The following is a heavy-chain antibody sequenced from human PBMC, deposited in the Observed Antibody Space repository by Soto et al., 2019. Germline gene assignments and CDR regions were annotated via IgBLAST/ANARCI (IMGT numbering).Heavy chain of an antibody. J-gene: IGHJ6*02. CDR2: IYPGDSDT. V-gene: IGHV5-51*01. CDR3: ARLQYSSSSIDYYYYGMDV. Sequence: PGDSLKISFKGSGYSFTSYWIGWVRQMPGKGLEWMGIIYPGDSDTRYSPSFQGQVTISADKSISTAYLQWSSLKASDTAMYYCARLQYSSSSIDYYYYGMDVWGQGTTVTVSS. CDR1: GYSFTSYW. D-gene: IGHD6-6*01.